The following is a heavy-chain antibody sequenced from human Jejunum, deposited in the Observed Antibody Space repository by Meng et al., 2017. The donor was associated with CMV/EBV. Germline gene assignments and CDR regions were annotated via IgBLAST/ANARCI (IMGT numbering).Heavy chain of an antibody. CDR1: GYTFTSYA. J-gene: IGHJ4*02. CDR3: ARDSPLDGYSLLDY. V-gene: IGHV7-4-1*02. Sequence: QVQLVQSESELKQPGASVKVSCRPSGYTFTSYAINWVRQAPGQGPDWMGWIDPNTGNPTYDQGFTGRFVFSLDTSVSTAYLQINSLRADDTAVYYCARDSPLDGYSLLDYWGQGTLVTVPS. D-gene: IGHD5-24*01. CDR2: IDPNTGNP.